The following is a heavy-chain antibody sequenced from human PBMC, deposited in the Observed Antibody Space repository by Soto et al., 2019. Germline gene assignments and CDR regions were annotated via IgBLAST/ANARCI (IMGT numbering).Heavy chain of an antibody. D-gene: IGHD2-21*02. CDR2: IDPSDSYT. V-gene: IGHV5-10-1*01. J-gene: IGHJ4*02. CDR3: ARRAVTAAPYYFDY. Sequence: GESLKISCKGSGYSFTSYWISWVRQMPGKGLEWMGRIDPSDSYTNYSPSFQGHVTISADKSISTAYLQWSSLKASDTAMYYCARRAVTAAPYYFDYWGQGSLVTVSS. CDR1: GYSFTSYW.